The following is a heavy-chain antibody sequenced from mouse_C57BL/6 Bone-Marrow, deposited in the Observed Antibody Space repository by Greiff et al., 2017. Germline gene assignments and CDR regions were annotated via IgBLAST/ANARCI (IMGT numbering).Heavy chain of an antibody. CDR2: IYPGGGYT. Sequence: VQLQQSGAELVRPGTSVKMSCKASGYTFTNYWIGWAKQRPGHGLEWIGDIYPGGGYTNYNEKFKGKATLTADKSSSTASMQLSSLTSEDSAIYYCAAHYYGSSCGKYLDVWGTGTTVTVSS. V-gene: IGHV1-63*01. D-gene: IGHD1-1*01. CDR1: GYTFTNYW. J-gene: IGHJ1*03. CDR3: AAHYYGSSCGKYLDV.